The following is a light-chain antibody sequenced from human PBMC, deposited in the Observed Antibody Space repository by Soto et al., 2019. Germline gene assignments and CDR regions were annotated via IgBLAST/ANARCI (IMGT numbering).Light chain of an antibody. J-gene: IGLJ1*01. V-gene: IGLV2-14*03. CDR3: SSYTTSNTRQIV. Sequence: QSALTQPASVSGSPGHSITISCTGTSSDFGGYNYVSWYQHHPGKAPKLMIYDVSNRPSGVSNRFSGSKSGNTASLTISGLQPEDEADYYCSSYTTSNTRQIVFGTGTKLTVL. CDR1: SSDFGGYNY. CDR2: DVS.